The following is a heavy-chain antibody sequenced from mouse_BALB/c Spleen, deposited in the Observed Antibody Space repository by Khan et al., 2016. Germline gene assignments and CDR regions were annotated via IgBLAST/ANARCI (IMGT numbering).Heavy chain of an antibody. CDR3: ASYYGSSYGYFDY. CDR2: IYPGDGDT. CDR1: GYTFTSYW. D-gene: IGHD1-1*01. J-gene: IGHJ2*01. Sequence: QVQLKESGAELARPGASVKLSCKASGYTFTSYWMQWVKQRPGQGLEWLGAIYPGDGDTSYTQKFKGKATLTAAKSSSTAYMQLSSLASEDSAVYYCASYYGSSYGYFDYWGRGTTLTVSS. V-gene: IGHV1-87*01.